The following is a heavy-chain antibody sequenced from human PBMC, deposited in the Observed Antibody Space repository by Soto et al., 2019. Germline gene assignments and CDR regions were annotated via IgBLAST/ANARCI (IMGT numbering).Heavy chain of an antibody. CDR3: AKKRVTPSPDTGNYFES. D-gene: IGHD5-18*01. CDR1: GFTFSSCG. CDR2: IWYDGSNK. V-gene: IGHV3-30*18. J-gene: IGHJ4*02. Sequence: QVQLVESGGGVVQPGRSQRLSCAASGFTFSSCGMHWVRQAPGKGLEWVALIWYDGSNKYYADSVKGRFTISRDNSKNTLYLQMDSLRAEDTAVYYCAKKRVTPSPDTGNYFESWGQGTLVTVSS.